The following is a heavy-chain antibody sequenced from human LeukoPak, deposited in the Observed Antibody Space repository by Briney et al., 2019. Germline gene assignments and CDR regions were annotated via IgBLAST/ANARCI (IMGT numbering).Heavy chain of an antibody. Sequence: GGSLTLSCAASGFTFNAFGMNWVRQAPGKGLEWVANIRQDGDTKYYVDSVKGRFTISRDNAMNSLYLQMNSLRAEDTAIYYCARSLPYGTTWYGRSDFWGQGTLVTVSS. CDR1: GFTFNAFG. V-gene: IGHV3-7*03. CDR3: ARSLPYGTTWYGRSDF. CDR2: IRQDGDTK. J-gene: IGHJ4*02. D-gene: IGHD6-13*01.